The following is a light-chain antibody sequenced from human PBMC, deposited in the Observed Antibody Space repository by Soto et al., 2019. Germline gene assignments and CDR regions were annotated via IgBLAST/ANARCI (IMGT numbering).Light chain of an antibody. J-gene: IGKJ2*01. CDR3: QHSHSTPYT. CDR1: QSIDTY. V-gene: IGKV1-39*01. CDR2: AAS. Sequence: DIQMTQSPSSLSASFGDRVTLTCRASQSIDTYLNWYQQKPGTAPKLLMYAASTLHSGVPSRFSGSGSGTDFTLPISSLQREDFATYFCQHSHSTPYTFGQGTKLEI.